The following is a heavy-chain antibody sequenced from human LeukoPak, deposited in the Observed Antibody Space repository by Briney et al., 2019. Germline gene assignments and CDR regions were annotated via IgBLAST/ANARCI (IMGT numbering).Heavy chain of an antibody. D-gene: IGHD6-6*01. J-gene: IGHJ4*02. CDR1: GASISSYY. CDR3: ARRHVQYSSSSDPYYFDY. V-gene: IGHV4-59*01. Sequence: SETLSLTCTVSGASISSYYWSWIRQPPGKGLEWIGYLDYSGSTKYNPSLKSRVTISVGTSKNQFSLRLSSVTAADTAVYYCARRHVQYSSSSDPYYFDYWGQGTLVTVSS. CDR2: LDYSGST.